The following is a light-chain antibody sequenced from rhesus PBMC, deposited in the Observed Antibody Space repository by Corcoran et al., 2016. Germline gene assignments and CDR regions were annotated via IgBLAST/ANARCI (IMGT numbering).Light chain of an antibody. CDR2: KAS. CDR1: QSISSW. J-gene: IGKJ1*01. CDR3: QQYSSSPWT. Sequence: DIQMTQSPSSLSASVGDTVTITCRASQSISSWLAWYQQKPGKAPKLLIYKASTLQSGVPSRFSGNGSGTDFTLTISSLQSEDFETYYCQQYSSSPWTFGQGTKVEIK. V-gene: IGKV1-22*01.